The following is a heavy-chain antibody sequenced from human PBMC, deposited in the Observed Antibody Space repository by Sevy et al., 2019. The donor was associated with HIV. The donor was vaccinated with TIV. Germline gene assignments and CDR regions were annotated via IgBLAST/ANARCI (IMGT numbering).Heavy chain of an antibody. Sequence: GGSLRLSCAASGISFNNYGMHWVRRAPGKGLEWLAVISYDGTNQYYADCVKGRFTISRDDSKKTLYLQMNRLRVEDTAVYYCAQVGGSKWELFEFYAMHVWGQGTTVTVSS. J-gene: IGHJ6*02. CDR2: ISYDGTNQ. D-gene: IGHD1-26*01. CDR3: AQVGGSKWELFEFYAMHV. V-gene: IGHV3-30*18. CDR1: GISFNNYG.